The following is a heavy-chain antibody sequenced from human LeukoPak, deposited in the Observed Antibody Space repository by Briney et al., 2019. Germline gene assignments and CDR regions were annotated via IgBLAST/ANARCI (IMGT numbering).Heavy chain of an antibody. CDR3: AKIDWYSSGWYPTYYYYYYMDV. V-gene: IGHV1-18*01. D-gene: IGHD6-19*01. CDR2: ISAYNGNT. Sequence: RASVKVSCKASGYTFTSYGISWVRQAPGQGLEWMGWISAYNGNTNYAQKLQGRVTMTTDTSTSTAYMELRSLRSDDTAVYYCAKIDWYSSGWYPTYYYYYYMDVWGKGTTVTVSS. CDR1: GYTFTSYG. J-gene: IGHJ6*03.